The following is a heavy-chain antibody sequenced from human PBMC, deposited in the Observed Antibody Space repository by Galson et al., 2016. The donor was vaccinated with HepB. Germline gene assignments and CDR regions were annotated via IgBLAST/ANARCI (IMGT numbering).Heavy chain of an antibody. V-gene: IGHV3-13*01. D-gene: IGHD6-19*01. Sequence: SLRLSCAASGFTFSNYDMHWVRQAPGKGLEWVSSIYTAGDTYYQDSVEGRFTVSRENGKDSLYLHMKSLRAGDTAVYFCARGSYSSDWYRSSAYDFGMDVWSKGTPVTVSS. J-gene: IGHJ6*04. CDR2: IYTAGDT. CDR3: ARGSYSSDWYRSSAYDFGMDV. CDR1: GFTFSNYD.